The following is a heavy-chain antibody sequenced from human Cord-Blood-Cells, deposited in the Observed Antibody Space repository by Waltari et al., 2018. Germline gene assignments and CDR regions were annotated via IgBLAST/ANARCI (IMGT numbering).Heavy chain of an antibody. D-gene: IGHD1-26*01. V-gene: IGHV3-73*02. CDR1: GFTFSGSA. CDR3: TRHSRSGSYDY. J-gene: IGHJ4*02. Sequence: EVQLVESGGGLVQPGGSLKLSCAASGFTFSGSAMHWVRQASGKGGEGVGRIGSKANREATADAASVKGRLTISRDVSRNTAYLQVNGLKTEDTAVYYCTRHSRSGSYDYWGQGTLVTVSS. CDR2: IGSKANREAT.